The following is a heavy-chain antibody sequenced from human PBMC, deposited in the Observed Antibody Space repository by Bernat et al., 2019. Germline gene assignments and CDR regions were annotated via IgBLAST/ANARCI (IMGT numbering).Heavy chain of an antibody. J-gene: IGHJ4*02. V-gene: IGHV3-33*01. CDR2: IWSDGNNK. CDR3: ARDNDGGSHYDQFDD. CDR1: GCPFTTYG. D-gene: IGHD2-15*01. Sequence: VQLVESGGGVVPPGTPLTLSCAPSGCPFTTYGLHWVRQAPGKGLEWVAVIWSDGNNKSYVDSVTGRFTISRDNSESTVYLQMNSLRAEDTAVYYCARDNDGGSHYDQFDDWGQGTLVTVSS.